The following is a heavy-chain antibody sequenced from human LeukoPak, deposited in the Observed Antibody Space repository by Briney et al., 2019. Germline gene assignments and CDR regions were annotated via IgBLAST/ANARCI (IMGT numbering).Heavy chain of an antibody. V-gene: IGHV1-69*13. CDR2: IIPIFGTA. Sequence: SVKVSCKASGYTFTSYYMHWVRQAPGQGLEWMGGIIPIFGTANYAQKFQGRVTITADESTSTAYMELSSLRSEDTAVYYCAREGSAADYWGQGTLVTVSS. J-gene: IGHJ4*02. CDR1: GYTFTSYY. D-gene: IGHD2-15*01. CDR3: AREGSAADY.